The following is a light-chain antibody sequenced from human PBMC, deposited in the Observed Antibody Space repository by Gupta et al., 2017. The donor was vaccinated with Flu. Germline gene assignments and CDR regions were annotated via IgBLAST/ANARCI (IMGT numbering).Light chain of an antibody. V-gene: IGLV3-9*01. Sequence: SYALTQATSVSVALGQTARIYCNGLDIGSKSVNWYQQNSGQAPLLVIYRETNRPSGIPERFSASNSGNTATLTISRAQVGDEADYYCQVWDGTAVVFATGTKVTVL. J-gene: IGLJ1*01. CDR1: DIGSKS. CDR3: QVWDGTAVV. CDR2: RET.